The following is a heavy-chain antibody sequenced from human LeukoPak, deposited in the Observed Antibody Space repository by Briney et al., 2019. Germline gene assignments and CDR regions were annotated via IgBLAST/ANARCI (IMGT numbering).Heavy chain of an antibody. V-gene: IGHV4-39*01. CDR3: ARLTDFWSGYGFYVYYFDY. J-gene: IGHJ4*02. CDR1: GGSISGSSYY. Sequence: NPSETLSLTCTVSGGSISGSSYYWGWIRQPPGKGLEWIGSIYYSGSTYYNPSLKSRVTISVDTSKNQFSLKLSSVTAADTAVYYCARLTDFWSGYGFYVYYFDYWGQGTLVTASS. CDR2: IYYSGST. D-gene: IGHD3-3*01.